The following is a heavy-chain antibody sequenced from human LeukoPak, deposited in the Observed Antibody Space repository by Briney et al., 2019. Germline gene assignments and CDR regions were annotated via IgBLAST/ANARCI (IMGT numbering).Heavy chain of an antibody. J-gene: IGHJ4*02. Sequence: PGGSLRLSCAASGFTFSSYSMNWVRQAPGKGLEWVSSISSSSSYIYYADSVKGRFTISRDNAKNSLYLQMNSLRAEDTAVYYCAKDARITMVRGVIIPIAGLGYFDYWGQGTLVTVSS. CDR3: AKDARITMVRGVIIPIAGLGYFDY. V-gene: IGHV3-21*04. D-gene: IGHD3-10*01. CDR2: ISSSSSYI. CDR1: GFTFSSYS.